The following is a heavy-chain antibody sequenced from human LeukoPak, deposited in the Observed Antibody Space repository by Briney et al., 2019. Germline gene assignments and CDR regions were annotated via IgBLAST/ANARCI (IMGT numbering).Heavy chain of an antibody. J-gene: IGHJ4*02. CDR1: GFTFSSYE. CDR2: ISSSGSTI. V-gene: IGHV3-48*03. CDR3: ARTKAAGNGWENFDY. Sequence: GGSLRLSCAAPGFTFSSYEMNWVRQAPGKGLEWVSYISSSGSTIYYADSVKGRFTISRDNAKNSLYLQMNSLRAEDTAVYYCARTKAAGNGWENFDYWGQGTLVTVSS. D-gene: IGHD6-25*01.